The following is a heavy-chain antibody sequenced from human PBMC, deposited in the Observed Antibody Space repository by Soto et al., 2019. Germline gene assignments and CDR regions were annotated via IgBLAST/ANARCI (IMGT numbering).Heavy chain of an antibody. Sequence: ASVKVSCKASGYSFTDYYIHWVRQAPGQGLEWMGWIGPNSGGTSYAQKFQGRVTMTRDRSISTTYMELYTLESDDTAVYYCARDLVVPRLPNPFHYWCQGALGAGST. CDR3: ARDLVVPRLPNPFHY. CDR1: GYSFTDYY. J-gene: IGHJ4*02. V-gene: IGHV1-2*02. CDR2: IGPNSGGT. D-gene: IGHD2-15*01.